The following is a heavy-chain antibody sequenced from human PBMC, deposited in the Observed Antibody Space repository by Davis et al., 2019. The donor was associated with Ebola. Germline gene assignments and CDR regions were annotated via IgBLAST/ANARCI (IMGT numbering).Heavy chain of an antibody. Sequence: LRLSCTVAGGRRSSGGYYWSWIRQHPGKGLEWIGYIYYSGSTYYNPSLKSRVTISVDTSKNQFSLKLSSVTAADTAVYYCAVFPVGVYSYYWGHYTLVPVSS. CDR3: AVFPVGVYSYY. CDR2: IYYSGST. V-gene: IGHV4-31*03. J-gene: IGHJ4*01. CDR1: GGRRSSGGYY. D-gene: IGHD4-23*01.